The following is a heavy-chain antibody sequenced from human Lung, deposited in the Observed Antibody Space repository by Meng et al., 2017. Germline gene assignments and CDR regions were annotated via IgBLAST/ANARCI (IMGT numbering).Heavy chain of an antibody. V-gene: IGHV4-39*01. CDR3: VRSSAWVRTGFDP. J-gene: IGHJ5*02. CDR2: IGHSGFT. D-gene: IGHD6-19*01. CDR1: GGSISTSGYY. Sequence: QAEPQESGPGLVKPAEALSLTCSVSGGSISTSGYYWGWIRQPPGKGLEWIGSIGHSGFTYYTPSLKSRVAVSLDTSKSQFSLMLTSVTAADTAVYYCVRSSAWVRTGFDPWGQGTLVTVSS.